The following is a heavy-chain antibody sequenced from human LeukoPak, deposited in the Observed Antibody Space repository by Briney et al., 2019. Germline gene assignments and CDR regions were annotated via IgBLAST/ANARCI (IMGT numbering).Heavy chain of an antibody. CDR1: GFTFSSYA. CDR2: ISSNGGST. J-gene: IGHJ3*02. V-gene: IGHV3-64*01. CDR3: ARGPVGCGDFWSDCAFDI. Sequence: GGSLRLSFAASGFTFSSYAMHWVRQAPGKGLEYVSAISSNGGSTYYANSVKGRFTISRDNSKNTLYLQMGSLRAEDMAVYYCARGPVGCGDFWSDCAFDIWGQGTMVTVSS. D-gene: IGHD3-3*01.